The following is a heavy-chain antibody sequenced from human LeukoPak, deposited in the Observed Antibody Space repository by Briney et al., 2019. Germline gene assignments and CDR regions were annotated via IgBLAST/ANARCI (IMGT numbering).Heavy chain of an antibody. CDR1: GFTVSINY. CDR2: IYSGGST. Sequence: GGSLRLSCAASGFTVSINYMSWVRQAPGKGLEWVSVIYSGGSTYHADSVKGRFTISRDNSKNTVYPQMNSLRAEDTGVYYCARGPDSSNWYEPVDYWGQGTLVTVSS. CDR3: ARGPDSSNWYEPVDY. J-gene: IGHJ4*02. V-gene: IGHV3-66*01. D-gene: IGHD6-13*01.